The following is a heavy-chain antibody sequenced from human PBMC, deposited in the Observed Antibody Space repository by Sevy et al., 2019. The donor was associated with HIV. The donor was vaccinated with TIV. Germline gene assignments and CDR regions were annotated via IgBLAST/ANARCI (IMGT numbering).Heavy chain of an antibody. D-gene: IGHD3-22*01. CDR2: IKSKTDGGTT. Sequence: GGSLRLSCAASGFTFSNAWMSWVRQAPGKGLEWVGRIKSKTDGGTTDDAAPVKGRFTISRDDSKNTVYLQMNSLKTEDTAVYYCTTDLRNYYDSSGYYPVFDYWGQGTLVTVSS. CDR3: TTDLRNYYDSSGYYPVFDY. CDR1: GFTFSNAW. J-gene: IGHJ4*02. V-gene: IGHV3-15*01.